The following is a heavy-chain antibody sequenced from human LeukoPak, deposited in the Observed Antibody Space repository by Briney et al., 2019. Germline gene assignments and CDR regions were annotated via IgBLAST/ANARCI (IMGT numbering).Heavy chain of an antibody. Sequence: PGGFLRLSCAASGLSFSTYGMHWVRQAPGKGLEWVAVIWYDGGNKYYADSVKGRFTISRDNSKSTLYLQMNSLRADDTAVYYCAKGTYFGELLIDYWGQGTLVTVSS. J-gene: IGHJ4*02. D-gene: IGHD3-10*01. CDR1: GLSFSTYG. CDR3: AKGTYFGELLIDY. V-gene: IGHV3-33*06. CDR2: IWYDGGNK.